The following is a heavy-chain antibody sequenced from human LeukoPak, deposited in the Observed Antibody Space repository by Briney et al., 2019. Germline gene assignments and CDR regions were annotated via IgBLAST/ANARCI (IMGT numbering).Heavy chain of an antibody. J-gene: IGHJ1*01. Sequence: GASVKVSCKASGYTFTRYYMRWVRQAPGQGLEWMGIINPSGGSTSYAQKFQGRVTMTRDTSTSTVYMELSSLRSEDTAVYYCARFGSDDSSLRQYFQHWGQGTLVTVSS. CDR1: GYTFTRYY. CDR2: INPSGGST. CDR3: ARFGSDDSSLRQYFQH. D-gene: IGHD3-22*01. V-gene: IGHV1-46*01.